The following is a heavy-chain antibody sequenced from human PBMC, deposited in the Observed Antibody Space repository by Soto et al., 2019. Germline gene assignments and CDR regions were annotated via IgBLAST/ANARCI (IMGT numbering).Heavy chain of an antibody. CDR1: GFTFSSYV. CDR3: ANHRGVAAAGPVGGMDV. Sequence: GGSLRLSCAASGFTFSSYVMSWVRQAPGKGLEWVSSISGSGGSTYYADSVKGRFTISRDNSKSTLYLQMNSLRAEDTALYYCANHRGVAAAGPVGGMDVWGQGTTVTVSS. J-gene: IGHJ6*02. D-gene: IGHD6-13*01. V-gene: IGHV3-23*01. CDR2: ISGSGGST.